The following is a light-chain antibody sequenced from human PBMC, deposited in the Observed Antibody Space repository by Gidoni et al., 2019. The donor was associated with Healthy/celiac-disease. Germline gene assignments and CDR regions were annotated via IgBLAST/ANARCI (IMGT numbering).Light chain of an antibody. CDR2: EVS. Sequence: QSALTQPASVSGSPGPSITISCTGTSSDVGGYNYVSWYQQHPGKAPQLMIYEVSNRPSGVSNRFSGSKSGNTASLTISGLQAEDEADYYCSSYTSSASGVFGGGTKLTVL. CDR3: SSYTSSASGV. J-gene: IGLJ3*02. CDR1: SSDVGGYNY. V-gene: IGLV2-14*01.